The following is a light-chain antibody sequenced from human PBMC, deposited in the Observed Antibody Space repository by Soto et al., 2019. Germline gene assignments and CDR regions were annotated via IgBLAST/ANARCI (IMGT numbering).Light chain of an antibody. CDR1: SSDVGGYNY. V-gene: IGLV2-14*01. CDR3: SSYTSTNSWV. CDR2: DVS. J-gene: IGLJ3*02. Sequence: QSALTQSASVSGSPGQSITISRTGTSSDVGGYNYVSWYQQHPGKAPKLIIYDVSNRPSGVSTRFSGSKSGNTASLTISGLQAEDEADYSCSSYTSTNSWVFGGGTKVTVL.